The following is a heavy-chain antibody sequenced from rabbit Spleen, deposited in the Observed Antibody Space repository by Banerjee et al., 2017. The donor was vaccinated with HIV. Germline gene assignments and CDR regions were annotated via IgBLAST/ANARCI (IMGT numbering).Heavy chain of an antibody. CDR2: IDPIFGRT. CDR1: GFDFSKYG. J-gene: IGHJ6*01. CDR3: VRDLGASGSTYYGL. V-gene: IGHV1S47*01. Sequence: QEQLVESGGGLVQPGGSLKLSCKASGFDFSKYGMSWVRQAPGKGLEWIGYIDPIFGRTYYASWVDGRFTISSHNAQNTLYLQLNSLTAADTATYFCVRDLGASGSTYYGLWGPGTLVTVS. D-gene: IGHD8-1*01.